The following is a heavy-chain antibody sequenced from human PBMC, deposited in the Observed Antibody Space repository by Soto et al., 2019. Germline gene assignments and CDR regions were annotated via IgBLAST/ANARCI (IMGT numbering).Heavy chain of an antibody. CDR2: IIASFGTA. J-gene: IGHJ4*02. D-gene: IGHD2-15*01. CDR3: EVARGEV. Sequence: QVQLVQSGAEAQKPGSSVKVSCKASGGTFSTYTISWVRQAPGQGLEWMGVIIASFGTADYAQNFQGRVTILADESTSTAYLELNSLRAEDTAVYYCEVARGEVWGQGTLVTVAA. V-gene: IGHV1-69*01. CDR1: GGTFSTYT.